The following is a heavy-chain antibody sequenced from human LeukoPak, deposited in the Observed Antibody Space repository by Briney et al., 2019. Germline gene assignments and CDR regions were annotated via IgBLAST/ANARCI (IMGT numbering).Heavy chain of an antibody. CDR1: GFTFSSYG. CDR2: IRYDGSNK. V-gene: IGHV3-30*02. J-gene: IGHJ4*02. D-gene: IGHD3-10*01. Sequence: AGGSLRLSCAASGFTFSSYGMHWVRQAPGKGLEWVAFIRYDGSNKYYADSVKGRFTISRDNSKNTLYLQMNSLRAEDTAVYYCAKQITMVRGVIDYWGQGTLVTVSS. CDR3: AKQITMVRGVIDY.